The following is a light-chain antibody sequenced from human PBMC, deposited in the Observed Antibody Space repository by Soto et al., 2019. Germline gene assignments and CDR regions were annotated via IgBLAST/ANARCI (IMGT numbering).Light chain of an antibody. CDR2: DAS. J-gene: IGKJ4*01. Sequence: EFVLTQSPGTLSLSPGERATLSCRASQTVRNNYLAWYQQKPGQAPRLLIYDASSRATGIPDRFSGGGYGTDFTLTISRLEPEDFAVYYCQQFSSYPLTFGGGNKVEIK. CDR1: QTVRNNY. V-gene: IGKV3-20*01. CDR3: QQFSSYPLT.